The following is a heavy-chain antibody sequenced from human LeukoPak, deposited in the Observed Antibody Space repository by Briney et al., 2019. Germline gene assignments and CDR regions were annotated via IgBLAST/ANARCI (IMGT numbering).Heavy chain of an antibody. J-gene: IGHJ4*02. Sequence: SETLSLTCTVSGGSISSYYWSWIRQPPGKGLEWIGYIYYSGSTNYNPSLKSRVTISVDTSKNQFSLKLSSVTAADTAVYYCARASAPHGGKPIDYWGQGTLVTVSS. V-gene: IGHV4-59*01. CDR1: GGSISSYY. D-gene: IGHD4-23*01. CDR3: ARASAPHGGKPIDY. CDR2: IYYSGST.